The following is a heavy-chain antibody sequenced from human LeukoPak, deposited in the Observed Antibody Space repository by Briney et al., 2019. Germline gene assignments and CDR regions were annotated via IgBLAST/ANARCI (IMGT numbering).Heavy chain of an antibody. J-gene: IGHJ6*02. D-gene: IGHD4-17*01. V-gene: IGHV4-30-4*01. CDR3: ARDTVTTFGYYYGMDV. CDR1: GGSISSGDYY. CDR2: IYYSGST. Sequence: SETLSLTCTVSGGSISSGDYYWSWIRQPPGTGQEWIGYIYYSGSTYYNPSLKSRVTISVDTSKNQFSLKLSSVTAADTAVYYCARDTVTTFGYYYGMDVWGQGTTVTVSS.